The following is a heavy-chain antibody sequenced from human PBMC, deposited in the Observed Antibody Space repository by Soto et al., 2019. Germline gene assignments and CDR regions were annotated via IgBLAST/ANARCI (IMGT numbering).Heavy chain of an antibody. CDR2: INAGNGNT. CDR1: GYTFTSYA. D-gene: IGHD2-15*01. V-gene: IGHV1-3*01. CDR3: AGYLPREFCVGGSCNEGGFFDF. J-gene: IGHJ3*01. Sequence: GASVKVSCKASGYTFTSYAMHCVRQAPGQRLEWMGWINAGNGNTKYSQKFQGRVTITRDTSASTAYMELSSLRSEDTAVYYCAGYLPREFCVGGSCNEGGFFDFWGKGKMVPV.